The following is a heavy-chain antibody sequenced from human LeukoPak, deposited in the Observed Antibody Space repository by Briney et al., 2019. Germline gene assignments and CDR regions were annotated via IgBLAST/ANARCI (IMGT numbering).Heavy chain of an antibody. CDR3: ARDRVGSSWSEFDY. V-gene: IGHV3-64*02. CDR2: ISRNGGGT. J-gene: IGHJ4*02. CDR1: GFTFSIYA. D-gene: IGHD6-13*01. Sequence: GGSLRLSCAASGFTFSIYAMHWVRQAPGKGLEYVSSISRNGGGTSYADSVKGRFSISRDNSKNTLYLQMGSLRAEDMAVYYCARDRVGSSWSEFDYWGQGTLVTVSS.